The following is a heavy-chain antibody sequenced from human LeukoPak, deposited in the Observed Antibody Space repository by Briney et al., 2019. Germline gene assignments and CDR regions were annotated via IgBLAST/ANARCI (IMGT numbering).Heavy chain of an antibody. V-gene: IGHV1-2*06. CDR3: ARNLPRDYGDYVGY. D-gene: IGHD4-17*01. CDR1: GYTFTGYF. Sequence: ASVKVSCKGSGYTFTGYFLHWVRQAPGQGLEWMGRINPNSGGTDYAQKFQGRVTMTRDTSMRTAYMELSRLRSDDTAVYFCARNLPRDYGDYVGYWGQGTLVTVSS. J-gene: IGHJ4*02. CDR2: INPNSGGT.